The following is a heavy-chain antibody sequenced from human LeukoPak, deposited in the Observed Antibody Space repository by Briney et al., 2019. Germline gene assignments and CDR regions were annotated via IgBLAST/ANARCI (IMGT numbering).Heavy chain of an antibody. D-gene: IGHD5-12*01. V-gene: IGHV3-48*04. CDR1: GLTLRSYF. CDR3: ARVEASGYDYGAFDY. J-gene: IGHJ4*02. Sequence: GGPLSPSCEAPGLTLRSYFMSWVRKAPGKGLGWVQNISSSGSTIYYADSVKGRFTISRDNAKNSLYLQMNSLRAEDTAVYYCARVEASGYDYGAFDYWGQGTLVTVSS. CDR2: ISSSGSTI.